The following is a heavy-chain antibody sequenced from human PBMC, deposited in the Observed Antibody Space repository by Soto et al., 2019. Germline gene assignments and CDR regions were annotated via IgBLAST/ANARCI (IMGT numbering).Heavy chain of an antibody. CDR1: GCSLRTSGMC. CDR2: VDWDGDK. Sequence: SGPTLVNPTQTLTLTCTFSGCSLRTSGMCVSWIRQPPGKALEWLALVDWDGDKYYNTSLKTRLTISRDTSKNQVVLTMTNMDPVDTATYYCARRAAYSSSYFFDYWGQGSLVTVSS. CDR3: ARRAAYSSSYFFDY. D-gene: IGHD6-6*01. J-gene: IGHJ4*02. V-gene: IGHV2-70*12.